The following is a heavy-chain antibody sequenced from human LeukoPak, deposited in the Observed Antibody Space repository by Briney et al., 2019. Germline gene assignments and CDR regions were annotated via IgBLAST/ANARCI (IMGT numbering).Heavy chain of an antibody. CDR1: GASISSGGYY. D-gene: IGHD1-26*01. Sequence: SQTLSLTCTVSGASISSGGYYWSWIRQPPGKGLEWIGYIYHSGSTYYNPSLKSRVTISVDRSKNQFSLKLSSVTAADTAVYYCARVERELTIDYWGQGTLVTVSS. J-gene: IGHJ4*02. CDR2: IYHSGST. CDR3: ARVERELTIDY. V-gene: IGHV4-30-2*01.